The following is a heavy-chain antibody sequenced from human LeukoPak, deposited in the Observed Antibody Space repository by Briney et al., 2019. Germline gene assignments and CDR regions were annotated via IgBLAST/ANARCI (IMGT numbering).Heavy chain of an antibody. CDR3: ARGASLGIAAAGGFDP. CDR1: GYTFTSYG. V-gene: IGHV1-18*01. D-gene: IGHD6-13*01. J-gene: IGHJ5*02. Sequence: ASVKVSCKASGYTFTSYGISWVRQAPGQGLEWMGWISAYNGNTNYAQKLQGRVTMTTDTSTSTAYMELRSLRSDDTAVYYCARGASLGIAAAGGFDPWGQGTLVTVSP. CDR2: ISAYNGNT.